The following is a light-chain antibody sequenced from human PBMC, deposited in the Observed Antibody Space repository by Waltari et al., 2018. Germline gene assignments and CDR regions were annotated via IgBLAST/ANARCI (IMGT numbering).Light chain of an antibody. Sequence: ELLLTQSPGTLSLSTGERATLSCRASQSIGKYLVWYQQKPSQAPRLLMYEASRRATGIPDRFSGSGSGTDFSLTISRLEPEDFAVYYCQNHERLPATFGQGTKVEIK. CDR1: QSIGKY. CDR2: EAS. J-gene: IGKJ1*01. V-gene: IGKV3-20*01. CDR3: QNHERLPAT.